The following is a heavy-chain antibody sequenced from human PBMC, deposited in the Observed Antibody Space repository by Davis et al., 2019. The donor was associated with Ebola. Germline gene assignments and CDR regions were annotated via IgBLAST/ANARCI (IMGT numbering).Heavy chain of an antibody. V-gene: IGHV3-53*01. CDR2: IYSGGST. CDR3: ARAGWLRRSFDY. CDR1: GFTFSSYG. J-gene: IGHJ4*02. Sequence: GESLKISCAASGFTFSSYGMHWVRQAPGKGLEWVSVIYSGGSTYYADSVKGRFTISRDNSKNTLYLQMNSLRAEDTAVYYCARAGWLRRSFDYWGQGTLVTVSS. D-gene: IGHD5-12*01.